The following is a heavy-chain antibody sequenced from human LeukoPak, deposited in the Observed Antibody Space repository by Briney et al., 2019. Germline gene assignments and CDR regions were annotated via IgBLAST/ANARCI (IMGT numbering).Heavy chain of an antibody. V-gene: IGHV3-30*02. CDR3: AKDGVMFASLIYWYMDV. CDR1: GFTFSSYW. Sequence: GGSLRLSCAASGFTFSSYWMSWVRQAPGKGLEWLAFIQYDGSDKYYADSVKGRFTISRDNSKNTLYLQMNSLRIEDTAVFYCAKDGVMFASLIYWYMDVWGRGTTVTVSS. D-gene: IGHD3-10*02. J-gene: IGHJ6*03. CDR2: IQYDGSDK.